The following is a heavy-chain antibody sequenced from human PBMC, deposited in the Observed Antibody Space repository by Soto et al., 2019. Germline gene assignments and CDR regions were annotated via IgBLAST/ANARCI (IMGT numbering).Heavy chain of an antibody. V-gene: IGHV3-30*03. CDR2: ISYDGSNK. J-gene: IGHJ4*02. CDR3: ARDSQTTDPLPEFDY. D-gene: IGHD4-17*01. CDR1: GFTFSSYG. Sequence: GGSLRLSCAASGFTFSSYGMHWVRQAPGKGLEWVAVISYDGSNKYYADSVKGRFTISRDNSKNTLYLQMNSLRAEDTAVYYCARDSQTTDPLPEFDYWGQGTLVTVSS.